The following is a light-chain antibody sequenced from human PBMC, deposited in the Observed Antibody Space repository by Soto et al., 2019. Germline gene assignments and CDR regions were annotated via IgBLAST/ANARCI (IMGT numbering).Light chain of an antibody. J-gene: IGKJ1*01. Sequence: DIRMTQSPPSLSASVGDKITITCRASQGINNYLAWYQQKPGEVPKLIIYAASTLQSGVSSRFSGSGSGTVFTLTSNSLQPEDVGSDYCQRYNSGPTTFVQGTKVEIK. CDR1: QGINNY. CDR2: AAS. V-gene: IGKV1-27*01. CDR3: QRYNSGPTT.